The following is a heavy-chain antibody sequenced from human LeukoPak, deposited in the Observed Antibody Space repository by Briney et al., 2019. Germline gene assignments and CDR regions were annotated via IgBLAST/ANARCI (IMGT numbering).Heavy chain of an antibody. CDR2: INPSGGST. D-gene: IGHD1-1*01. J-gene: IGHJ4*02. CDR3: ARTIVDGGTNY. CDR1: GYTFTGYY. V-gene: IGHV1-46*01. Sequence: ASVKVSCKASGYTFTGYYIHWVRQAPGRGLEWMGKINPSGGSTSYAQNFQGRVTMTRDTSTSTVYMDLSSLRSEDTAVYYCARTIVDGGTNYWGQGTLVTVSS.